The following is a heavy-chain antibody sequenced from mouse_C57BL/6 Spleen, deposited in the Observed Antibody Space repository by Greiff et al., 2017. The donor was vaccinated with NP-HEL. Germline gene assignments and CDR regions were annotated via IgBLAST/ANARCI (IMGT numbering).Heavy chain of an antibody. Sequence: QVQLQQPGAELVKPGASVKLSCKASGYTFTSYWMQWLKQRPGQGLEWIGEIDPSDSYTNYNQKFKGKATLTVDTSSSTAYMQLSSLTSEDSAVYYCARSGTGTAWFAYWGQGTLVTVSA. D-gene: IGHD4-1*01. CDR3: ARSGTGTAWFAY. CDR1: GYTFTSYW. CDR2: IDPSDSYT. V-gene: IGHV1-50*01. J-gene: IGHJ3*01.